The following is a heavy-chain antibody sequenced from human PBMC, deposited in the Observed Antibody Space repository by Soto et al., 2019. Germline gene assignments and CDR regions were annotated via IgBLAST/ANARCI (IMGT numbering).Heavy chain of an antibody. D-gene: IGHD6-19*01. V-gene: IGHV1-69*13. CDR1: GGSFSNSS. Sequence: SVKVSCKASGGSFSNSSISWVRRAPGQVLEWMGGIIPLFGTTNYAQKFRGRVTITADESTSTAYMELSSLRSEDTAVYYCAVPHRYSSGRYRGSGMDVWGQGTTVTVSS. J-gene: IGHJ6*02. CDR3: AVPHRYSSGRYRGSGMDV. CDR2: IIPLFGTT.